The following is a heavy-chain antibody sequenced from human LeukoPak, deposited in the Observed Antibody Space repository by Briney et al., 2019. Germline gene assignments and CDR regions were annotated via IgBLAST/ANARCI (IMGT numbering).Heavy chain of an antibody. CDR2: RNWNGGRT. V-gene: IGHV3-20*04. CDR1: GFTFDDYG. Sequence: PGGSLRLSCAASGFTFDDYGLSWVRQAPGKGLEWDSGRNWNGGRTGYADSVKGRFTISRDNAKNSLYVQMNSLRAEDTALYYCARVTYYDSLYYFDYWGQGALVTVSS. J-gene: IGHJ4*02. D-gene: IGHD5-12*01. CDR3: ARVTYYDSLYYFDY.